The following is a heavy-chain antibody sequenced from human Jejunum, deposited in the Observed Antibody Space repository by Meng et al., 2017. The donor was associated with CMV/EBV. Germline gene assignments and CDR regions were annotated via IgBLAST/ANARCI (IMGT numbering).Heavy chain of an antibody. V-gene: IGHV1-2*02. Sequence: KASGYTVNTNFIRWLRQAPGRGLGWMGWMNPGRGATTYSRKFQGRITMTRDTSSNTAYMELNSLRSNDTARYYCARDMGSHAFDVWGQGTLVTVSS. CDR2: MNPGRGAT. CDR1: GYTVNTNF. CDR3: ARDMGSHAFDV. J-gene: IGHJ3*01. D-gene: IGHD1-26*01.